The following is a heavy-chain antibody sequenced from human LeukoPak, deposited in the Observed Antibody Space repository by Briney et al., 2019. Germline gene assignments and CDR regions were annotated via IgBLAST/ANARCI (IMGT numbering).Heavy chain of an antibody. CDR2: IRYDGSNK. V-gene: IGHV3-30*02. Sequence: GRSLRLSCAASGFTFSSYGMHWVRQAPGKGLEWVAFIRYDGSNKYYADSVKGRFTISRDNSKNTLYLQMNSLRAEDTAVYYCARGLAYYYYGMDVWGQGTTVTVSS. CDR3: ARGLAYYYYGMDV. CDR1: GFTFSSYG. D-gene: IGHD2-21*01. J-gene: IGHJ6*02.